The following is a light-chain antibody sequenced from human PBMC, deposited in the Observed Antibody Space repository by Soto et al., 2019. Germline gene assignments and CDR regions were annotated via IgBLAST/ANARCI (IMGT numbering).Light chain of an antibody. CDR2: DTS. J-gene: IGKJ5*01. CDR1: QSVSNK. V-gene: IGKV3-11*01. CDR3: QQRSNWPPIT. Sequence: EIVMTQSPATLSVSPGERATLSCRASQSVSNKLAWYQQKPGQAPSLVMYDTSRRATGTPGRLSGSGSGTDFSLTISSVEPEEFAVYYCQQRSNWPPITFGQGTRLEIK.